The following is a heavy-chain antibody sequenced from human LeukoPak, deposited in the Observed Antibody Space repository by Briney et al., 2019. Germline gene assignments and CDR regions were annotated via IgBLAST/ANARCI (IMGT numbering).Heavy chain of an antibody. CDR3: TRDRGAYNLYDY. Sequence: QPGRSLRLSCTAPGFTFGDYAMSWIRQAPGKGLEWVGFIRSKAYGETADYAASVKGRFTISRDDSKAIAYLQMNSLKTEDTAVYHCTRDRGAYNLYDYWGQGTLVTASS. V-gene: IGHV3-49*03. J-gene: IGHJ4*02. CDR2: IRSKAYGETA. D-gene: IGHD1-1*01. CDR1: GFTFGDYA.